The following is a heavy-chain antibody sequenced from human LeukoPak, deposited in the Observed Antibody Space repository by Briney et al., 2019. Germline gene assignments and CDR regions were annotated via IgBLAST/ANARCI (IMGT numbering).Heavy chain of an antibody. Sequence: ASLKLCCKAAGYTFTSYGISWGPQAAGQRLEGVGWMSAYNGNRNYAQKLQGRITMTTDTSTSTAYTELRSLRSDDTAVYYCARRRRNCSSTSCYFWFDPWGQGTLVTVSS. CDR1: GYTFTSYG. J-gene: IGHJ5*02. CDR3: ARRRRNCSSTSCYFWFDP. CDR2: MSAYNGNR. V-gene: IGHV1-18*04. D-gene: IGHD2-2*01.